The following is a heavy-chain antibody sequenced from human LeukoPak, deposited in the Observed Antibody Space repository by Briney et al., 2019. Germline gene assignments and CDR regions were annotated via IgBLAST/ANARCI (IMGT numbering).Heavy chain of an antibody. J-gene: IGHJ4*02. Sequence: GGSLRLSCAASRFSFSSYWMGWVRQAPGKGLEWVANINDGGSGEYYVDSLKGRFTISRDNAKNSLYLQMSSLRAEDTAMYYCARTYPGIALAGTFDYWGQGTLVTVSS. D-gene: IGHD6-19*01. CDR3: ARTYPGIALAGTFDY. CDR1: RFSFSSYW. CDR2: INDGGSGE. V-gene: IGHV3-7*01.